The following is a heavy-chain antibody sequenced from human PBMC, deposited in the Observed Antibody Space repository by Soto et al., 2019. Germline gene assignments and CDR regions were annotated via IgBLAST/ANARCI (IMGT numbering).Heavy chain of an antibody. D-gene: IGHD3-10*01. CDR1: GFTLSNYW. CDR3: ARDSYGSGSPDS. Sequence: GGSLRLSCAASGFTLSNYWISWVRQAPGKGLEWVANIRQDGSVKYYVDSVKGRFTISRDNAKSSLYLQMNSLRAEDTALYYFARDSYGSGSPDSWGQRTLVTVSS. J-gene: IGHJ5*01. V-gene: IGHV3-7*03. CDR2: IRQDGSVK.